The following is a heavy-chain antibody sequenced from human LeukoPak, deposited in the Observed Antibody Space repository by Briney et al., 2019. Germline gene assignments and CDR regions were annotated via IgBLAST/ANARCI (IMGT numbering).Heavy chain of an antibody. J-gene: IGHJ4*02. D-gene: IGHD3-22*01. CDR2: IYTSGST. CDR3: ARAPPEGYYDSSGFDY. Sequence: SETLSLTCTVSGGSISSYYWSWIRQPAGKGLEWIGRIYTSGSTNYNPSLKSRVTMSVDTSKNQFSLKLSSVTAADTAVYYCARAPPEGYYDSSGFDYWGQGTLVTVSS. V-gene: IGHV4-4*07. CDR1: GGSISSYY.